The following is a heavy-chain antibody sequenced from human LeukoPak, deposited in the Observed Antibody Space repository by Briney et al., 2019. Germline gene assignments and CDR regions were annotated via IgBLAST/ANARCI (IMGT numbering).Heavy chain of an antibody. CDR2: IYSGGST. Sequence: PGGSLRLSCAASGFTVSSNYMNWVRQAPGKGLEWVSLIYSGGSTYYADSVKGRFTISRDTSKNTLHLQMNSLRAEDTAVYYCARARSTTFAFDIWGQGTMATVSS. CDR3: ARARSTTFAFDI. CDR1: GFTVSSNY. D-gene: IGHD4-17*01. J-gene: IGHJ3*02. V-gene: IGHV3-66*01.